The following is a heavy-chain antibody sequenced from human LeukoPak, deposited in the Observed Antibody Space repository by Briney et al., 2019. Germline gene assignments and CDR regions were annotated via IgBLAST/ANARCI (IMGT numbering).Heavy chain of an antibody. CDR3: AKSQFPYYYYYMDV. Sequence: PGGSLRLSCAASAFTFSSHGMHWVRQAPGKGLEWVAYIQYDRTNEQYAHSVKGRFRISRDNAKNSLYLQMNSLRAEDTAVYYCAKSQFPYYYYYMDVWGKGTTVTISS. J-gene: IGHJ6*03. CDR2: IQYDRTNE. CDR1: AFTFSSHG. V-gene: IGHV3-30*02.